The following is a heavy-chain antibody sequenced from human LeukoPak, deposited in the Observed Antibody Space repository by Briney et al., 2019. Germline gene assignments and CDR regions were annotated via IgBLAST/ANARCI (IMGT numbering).Heavy chain of an antibody. CDR2: INHSGST. CDR1: GGSFSGYY. CDR3: ARVRRYPGGIVVVPASPGWFDP. Sequence: KPSETLSLTCAVYGGSFSGYYWSWIRQPPGKGLEWIGEINHSGSTNYNPSLKSGVTISVDTSKNHFSLKLSSVTAADTVVYYCARVRRYPGGIVVVPASPGWFDPWGQGTLVTVSS. D-gene: IGHD2-2*01. V-gene: IGHV4-34*01. J-gene: IGHJ5*02.